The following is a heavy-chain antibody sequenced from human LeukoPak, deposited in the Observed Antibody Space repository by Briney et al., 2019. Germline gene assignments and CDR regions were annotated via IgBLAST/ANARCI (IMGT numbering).Heavy chain of an antibody. D-gene: IGHD2-15*01. V-gene: IGHV4-31*03. CDR3: ARGMSCSGGSCYWSKGPYNWFDP. CDR2: IYYSGST. CDR1: GGSISSGGYY. J-gene: IGHJ5*02. Sequence: SETLSLTCTVSGGSISSGGYYWSWIRQHPGKGLEWIEYIYYSGSTYYNPSLKSRVTISVDTSKNQFSLKLSSVIAADTAVYYCARGMSCSGGSCYWSKGPYNWFDPWGQGTLVTVSS.